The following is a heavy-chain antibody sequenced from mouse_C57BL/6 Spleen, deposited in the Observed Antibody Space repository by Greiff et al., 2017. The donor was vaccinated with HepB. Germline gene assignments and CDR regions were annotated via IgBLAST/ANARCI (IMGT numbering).Heavy chain of an antibody. J-gene: IGHJ3*01. CDR2: IHPNSGST. CDR3: ARGYYGNCLFAY. V-gene: IGHV1-64*01. CDR1: GYTFTSYW. D-gene: IGHD2-1*01. Sequence: QVQLQQPGAELVKPGASVKLSCKASGYTFTSYWMHWVKQRPGQGLEWIGMIHPNSGSTNYNEKFKSKSTLTVDKSSSTAYMQLSSLTSEDSAVYYCARGYYGNCLFAYWGQGTLVTVSA.